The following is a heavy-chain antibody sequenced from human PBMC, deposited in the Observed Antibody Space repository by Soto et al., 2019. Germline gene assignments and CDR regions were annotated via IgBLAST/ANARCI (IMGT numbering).Heavy chain of an antibody. Sequence: GGSLRLSCAASGFTFSDYYMSWIRQAPGKGLEWVSYISSSSSYTNYADSVKGRFTISRDNAKNSLYLQMNSLRAEDTAVYYCARLNYYDSSGYSLYYYYGMDVWGQGTTVTVSS. D-gene: IGHD3-22*01. V-gene: IGHV3-11*03. CDR1: GFTFSDYY. CDR2: ISSSSSYT. J-gene: IGHJ6*02. CDR3: ARLNYYDSSGYSLYYYYGMDV.